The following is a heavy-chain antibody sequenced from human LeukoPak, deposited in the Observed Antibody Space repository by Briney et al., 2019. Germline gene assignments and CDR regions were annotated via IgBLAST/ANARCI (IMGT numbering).Heavy chain of an antibody. Sequence: SETLSLTCAVYGGSFSGYYWSWIRQPPGKGLEWIGYIYYSGSTNYNPSLKSRVTISVDTSKNQFSLMLSSVTAADTAVYYCARTTEAHSWRTRYYDYYMDVWGKGTTVTVSS. V-gene: IGHV4-59*01. CDR1: GGSFSGYY. CDR3: ARTTEAHSWRTRYYDYYMDV. CDR2: IYYSGST. D-gene: IGHD6-13*01. J-gene: IGHJ6*03.